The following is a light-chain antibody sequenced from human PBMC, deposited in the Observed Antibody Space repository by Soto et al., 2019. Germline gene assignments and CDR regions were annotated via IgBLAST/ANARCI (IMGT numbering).Light chain of an antibody. CDR1: LSVSTN. CDR3: QQYDKTVPPVT. J-gene: IGKJ4*01. CDR2: GAS. Sequence: DIILTQSPAIVSVSPGERATLFCRASLSVSTNLAWYQHKHGQAPRLLIYGASTRVTDIPPRFSGSGSGTEFTLTINYLKSEDFGVYYCQQYDKTVPPVTFGGGTKVEI. V-gene: IGKV3-15*01.